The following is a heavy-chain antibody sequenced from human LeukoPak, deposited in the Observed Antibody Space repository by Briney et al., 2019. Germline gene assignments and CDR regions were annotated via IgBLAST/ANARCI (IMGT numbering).Heavy chain of an antibody. J-gene: IGHJ2*01. Sequence: GRSLRLSCAASGFTFEDYAMHWVRQAPGKGLEWVSGISWNSGNIGYADSVKGRFTISRDNAKNSLYLQMNSLRAEDTALYYCAKAPDYGDYPYWYFDLWGRGTLVTVSS. CDR1: GFTFEDYA. D-gene: IGHD4-17*01. CDR2: ISWNSGNI. V-gene: IGHV3-9*01. CDR3: AKAPDYGDYPYWYFDL.